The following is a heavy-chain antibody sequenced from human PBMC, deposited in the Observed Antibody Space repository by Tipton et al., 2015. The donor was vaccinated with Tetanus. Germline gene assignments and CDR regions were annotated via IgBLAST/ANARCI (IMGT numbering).Heavy chain of an antibody. J-gene: IGHJ4*02. V-gene: IGHV4-31*02. CDR2: IFDSGST. CDR3: ASKGPTGDRLPLSDY. Sequence: LRLSCTVSGGSISGGGYYWSWIRQHPGKGLEWIGHIFDSGSTNYNPSLKSRVTISVDTSKNQFSLKLSSVTAADTAVYYCASKGPTGDRLPLSDYWGQGTLVTVSS. D-gene: IGHD7-27*01. CDR1: GGSISGGGYY.